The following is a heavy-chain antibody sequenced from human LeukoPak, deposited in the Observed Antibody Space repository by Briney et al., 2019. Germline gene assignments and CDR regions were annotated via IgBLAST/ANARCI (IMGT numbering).Heavy chain of an antibody. CDR3: ARDLDSSGYYDDDVR. CDR2: ISGSGGNT. V-gene: IGHV3-23*01. Sequence: GGSLRLSCAASGFTFSSYSMIWVRQAPGKGLEWVSGISGSGGNTYYADSVQGRFTISRDNSKNTLFLQMRSLTSDDTAVYFCARDLDSSGYYDDDVRWGQGALVAVSS. J-gene: IGHJ4*02. CDR1: GFTFSSYS. D-gene: IGHD3-22*01.